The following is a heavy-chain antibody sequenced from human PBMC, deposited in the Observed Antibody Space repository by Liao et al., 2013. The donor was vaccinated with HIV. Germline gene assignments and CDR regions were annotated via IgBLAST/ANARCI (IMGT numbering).Heavy chain of an antibody. CDR3: ARGEMATMDDAFDI. Sequence: QVQLQESGPGLVKPSQTLSLTCTVSGGSISSGSYYWSWIRQPAGKGLEWIGRIYTSGSTNYNPSLKSRVTISVDTSKNQFSLKLSSVTAADTAVYYCARGEMATMDDAFDIWGQGTMVTVSS. D-gene: IGHD5-24*01. CDR1: GGSISSGSYY. V-gene: IGHV4-61*02. J-gene: IGHJ3*02. CDR2: IYTSGST.